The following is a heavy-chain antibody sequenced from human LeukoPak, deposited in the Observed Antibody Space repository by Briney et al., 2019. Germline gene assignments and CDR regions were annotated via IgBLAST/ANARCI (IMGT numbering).Heavy chain of an antibody. Sequence: GGSLRLSCAASGFTFSNAWMTWVRQAPGKGLEWVANIKEDGSEKNYTDSVKGRFTISRDNAKNSLYLQMNSLRGEDTAVYYCARARYSDFWGQGTLVTVSS. CDR1: GFTFSNAW. J-gene: IGHJ4*02. V-gene: IGHV3-7*01. CDR2: IKEDGSEK. CDR3: ARARYSDF.